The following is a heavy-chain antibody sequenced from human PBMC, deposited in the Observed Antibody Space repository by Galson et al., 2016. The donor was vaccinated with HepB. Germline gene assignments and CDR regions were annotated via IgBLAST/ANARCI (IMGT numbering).Heavy chain of an antibody. D-gene: IGHD3-22*01. CDR1: GFTFSGYA. J-gene: IGHJ6*02. V-gene: IGHV3-64*01. Sequence: SLRLSCAASGFTFSGYAMHWVRQAPGKGLEYVSSINRSGESTYYTNSVKGRFTISRDNSKNTLFLQMGSLRTEDMAVYYCARARLYSDRTGFRALFNYYYAMDGRGQRTAVT. CDR2: INRSGEST. CDR3: ARARLYSDRTGFRALFNYYYAMDG.